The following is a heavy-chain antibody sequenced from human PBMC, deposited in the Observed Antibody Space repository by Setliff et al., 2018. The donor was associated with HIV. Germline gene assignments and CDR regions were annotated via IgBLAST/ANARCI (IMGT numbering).Heavy chain of an antibody. J-gene: IGHJ4*01. CDR1: GFSLAATGVG. D-gene: IGHD3-22*01. Sequence: SGPTVVNPPQTLTLTCTFSGFSLAATGVGVGWVRQPPGEGLEWLALIYWDDDVRYNPSLESRLTITKDTPKNQVVLTMSNMDPVDTATYFCTHFTYYRDVYFDSWGQGTLVTVSS. V-gene: IGHV2-5*02. CDR2: IYWDDDV. CDR3: THFTYYRDVYFDS.